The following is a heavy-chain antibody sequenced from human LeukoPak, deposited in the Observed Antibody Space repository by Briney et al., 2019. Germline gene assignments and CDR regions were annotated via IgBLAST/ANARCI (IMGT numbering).Heavy chain of an antibody. CDR2: ISAYNGNT. CDR3: ARGSATMIDIFDF. Sequence: ASVKVSCKASGYTFVSYGFGWVRQAPGQGLEWMGWISAYNGNTNYPLKFQGRVTMTTDTSTSTAYMELRSPRSDDTAVYYCARGSATMIDIFDFWGQGTLVTVSS. D-gene: IGHD2-21*01. CDR1: GYTFVSYG. J-gene: IGHJ4*02. V-gene: IGHV1-18*01.